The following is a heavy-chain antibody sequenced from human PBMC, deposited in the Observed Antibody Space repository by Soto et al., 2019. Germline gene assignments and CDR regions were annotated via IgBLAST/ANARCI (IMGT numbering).Heavy chain of an antibody. Sequence: QVQLQESGPGPVKPSETLSLICTVSGGSVGSGSYYWSWIRQPPGKGLEWIGCISNSGSTKYNPSLKSRVTISVDTSKNHFALNLSSVTAADTAVYYCARDTHYDIWRGYPYYYAMDVWGQGTTVTVSS. J-gene: IGHJ6*02. CDR3: ARDTHYDIWRGYPYYYAMDV. CDR1: GGSVGSGSYY. CDR2: ISNSGST. V-gene: IGHV4-61*01. D-gene: IGHD3-3*01.